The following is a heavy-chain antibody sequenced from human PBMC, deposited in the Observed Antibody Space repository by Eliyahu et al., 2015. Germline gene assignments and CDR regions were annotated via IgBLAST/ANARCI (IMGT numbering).Heavy chain of an antibody. D-gene: IGHD6-6*01. CDR2: ISYDGSNK. J-gene: IGHJ4*02. Sequence: QVQLVESGGGVVQPGRSLRLSCAASGFTFSSYGMHWVRQAPGQGLGWVAVISYDGSNKYYADSVKGRFTISRDNSKNTLYLQMNSLRAEDTAVYYCASAPHGPGDYWGQGTLVTVSS. V-gene: IGHV3-30*03. CDR3: ASAPHGPGDY. CDR1: GFTFSSYG.